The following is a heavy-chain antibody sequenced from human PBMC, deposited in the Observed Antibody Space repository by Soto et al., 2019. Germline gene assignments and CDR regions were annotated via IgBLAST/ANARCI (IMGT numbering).Heavy chain of an antibody. CDR3: ARDQFSGGYDVYYFDY. Sequence: GGSLRLSCAASGFTFSSYSMNWVRQAPGKGLEWVSYISSSSSSTIYYADSVKGRFTISRENAKNSLYLQMNSLRAEDTAVYYCARDQFSGGYDVYYFDYWGQGTLVTVSS. CDR1: GFTFSSYS. D-gene: IGHD5-12*01. J-gene: IGHJ4*02. CDR2: ISSSSSSTI. V-gene: IGHV3-48*01.